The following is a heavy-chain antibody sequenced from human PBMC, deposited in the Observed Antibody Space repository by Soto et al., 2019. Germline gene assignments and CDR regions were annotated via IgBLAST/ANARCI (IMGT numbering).Heavy chain of an antibody. Sequence: SETLSLTCTVSGGSVSTGSYDWSWIRQPPGKGLEWIGKIFFTGSAHYNPSLRNRVTMSVDTSKDQFSLTLTSVTAADTAVYYCARDGHGMDVWGQGTTVTGSS. CDR1: GGSVSTGSYD. CDR2: IFFTGSA. J-gene: IGHJ6*02. V-gene: IGHV4-61*01. CDR3: ARDGHGMDV.